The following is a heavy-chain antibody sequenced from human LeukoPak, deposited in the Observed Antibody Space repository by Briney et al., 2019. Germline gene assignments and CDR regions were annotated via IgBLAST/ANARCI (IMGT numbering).Heavy chain of an antibody. Sequence: SETLSLTCTVSGDSISTSNSYWGWIRQPPGKGLEWIGSIYYSGSTYYNPSLKSRVTISVDTSKNQFSLKLSSVTAANTAVYYCARLWDSTCMDVWGKGTTVTISS. CDR2: IYYSGST. V-gene: IGHV4-39*01. CDR1: GDSISTSNSY. D-gene: IGHD1-26*01. J-gene: IGHJ6*03. CDR3: ARLWDSTCMDV.